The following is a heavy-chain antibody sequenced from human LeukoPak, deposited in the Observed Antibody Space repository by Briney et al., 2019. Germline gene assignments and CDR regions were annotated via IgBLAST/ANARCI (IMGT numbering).Heavy chain of an antibody. Sequence: KPSKTLSLTCAVYGGSFSGYYWSWIRQPPGKGLEWIGEINHSGSTNYNPSLKSRVTISVDTSKNQFSLKPSSVTAADTAVYYCARSGNHPDYWGQGTLVTVSS. CDR1: GGSFSGYY. CDR3: ARSGNHPDY. V-gene: IGHV4-34*01. J-gene: IGHJ4*02. CDR2: INHSGST. D-gene: IGHD1-26*01.